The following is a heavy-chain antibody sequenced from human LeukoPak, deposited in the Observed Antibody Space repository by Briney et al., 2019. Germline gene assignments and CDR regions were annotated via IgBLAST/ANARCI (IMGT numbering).Heavy chain of an antibody. D-gene: IGHD1-26*01. V-gene: IGHV3-48*04. CDR1: GFTFSSYS. CDR3: ARGGEPTSGFDYFDY. Sequence: GGSLRLSCAASGFTFSSYSMNWVRQAPGKGLEWVSYISSSSSTIYYADSVKGRFTISRDNAKNSLYLQMNSLRAEDTAVYYCARGGEPTSGFDYFDYWGQGTLVTVSS. J-gene: IGHJ4*02. CDR2: ISSSSSTI.